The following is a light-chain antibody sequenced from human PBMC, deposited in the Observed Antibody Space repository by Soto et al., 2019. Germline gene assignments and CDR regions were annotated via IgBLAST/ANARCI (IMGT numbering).Light chain of an antibody. CDR3: ATCDDSLDGPVV. CDR2: SDN. Sequence: QSVLTQPPSASGTPGQRVTISCSGSTSNIGSNTVNWYHHLPGTAPKLLIYSDNQRPSGVPDRFSASKSGTSASLAISGLQSEDEAHYYCATCDDSLDGPVVFGGGTKLTVL. CDR1: TSNIGSNT. V-gene: IGLV1-44*01. J-gene: IGLJ3*02.